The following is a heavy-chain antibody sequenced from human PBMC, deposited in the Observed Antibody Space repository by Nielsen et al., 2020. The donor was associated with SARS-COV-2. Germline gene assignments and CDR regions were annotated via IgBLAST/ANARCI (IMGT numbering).Heavy chain of an antibody. CDR2: IYPGDSDT. V-gene: IGHV5-51*01. D-gene: IGHD6-25*01. CDR3: ARVSVGGAFDI. CDR1: GYTFTSYW. J-gene: IGHJ3*02. Sequence: GESLKISCKGSGYTFTSYWIAWVRQVPGKGLEWMGVIYPGDSDTRYSLPFQGQITISADKSISTTYLQWSSLKASDTAIYTCARVSVGGAFDIWGQGTMVTVSS.